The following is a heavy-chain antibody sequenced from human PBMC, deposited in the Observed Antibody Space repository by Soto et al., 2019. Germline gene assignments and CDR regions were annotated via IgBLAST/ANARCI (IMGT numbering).Heavy chain of an antibody. CDR2: ISGTGGST. J-gene: IGHJ4*02. V-gene: IGHV3-23*01. CDR3: AKDRHGGNFDY. CDR1: GFTFNNYA. Sequence: EVQLLDSGGGLVQPGGSLRLSCAASGFTFNNYAMNWVRQAPGKGLEWVATISGTGGSTYYADSVKGRFTISRDNSKNTLYLQMNSLRVEDTAVSYCAKDRHGGNFDYWGQGTQVTVSS.